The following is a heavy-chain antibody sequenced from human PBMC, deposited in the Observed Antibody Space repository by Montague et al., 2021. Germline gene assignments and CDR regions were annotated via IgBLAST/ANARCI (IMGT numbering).Heavy chain of an antibody. V-gene: IGHV4-39*01. Sequence: SETLSLTCTVSGGPISSSSYYWGWIRQPPGKGLEWIGSIYYSGSTYYNPSLKSRLTISVDTSKNQFSLKLSSVTAADTAVYHGVVTPSLYYHGMDVWGQGTTVTGSS. CDR3: VVTPSLYYHGMDV. CDR1: GGPISSSSYY. D-gene: IGHD4-23*01. J-gene: IGHJ6*02. CDR2: IYYSGST.